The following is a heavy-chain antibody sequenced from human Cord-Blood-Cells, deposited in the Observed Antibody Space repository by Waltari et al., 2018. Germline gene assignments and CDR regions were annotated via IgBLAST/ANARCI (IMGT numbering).Heavy chain of an antibody. Sequence: QVQLQESGPGLVKPSQTLSLTCTVSGGSISSGDYYWSWIRQPPGKGLEWIGYIYDSGSTYYNPSLKSRVTMSVDTSKNQFSLKRSSVTAADTAVYYCARTVAIFGVGVFDYWGQGTLVTVS. CDR2: IYDSGST. D-gene: IGHD3-3*01. J-gene: IGHJ4*02. CDR1: GGSISSGDYY. CDR3: ARTVAIFGVGVFDY. V-gene: IGHV4-30-4*08.